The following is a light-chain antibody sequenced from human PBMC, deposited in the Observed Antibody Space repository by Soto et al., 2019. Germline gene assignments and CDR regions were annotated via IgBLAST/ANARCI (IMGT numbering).Light chain of an antibody. CDR1: QGVSRK. Sequence: DIVMTQSPATLSVAPGERVTFSCRASQGVSRKLAWYQHRPGQAPRLLISGASTGAPGIPPRFSGSGSGTEFSLTISSLKSEDCEIYYGQQYHTWPITFGGGTRWIS. CDR3: QQYHTWPIT. J-gene: IGKJ4*02. CDR2: GAS. V-gene: IGKV3-15*01.